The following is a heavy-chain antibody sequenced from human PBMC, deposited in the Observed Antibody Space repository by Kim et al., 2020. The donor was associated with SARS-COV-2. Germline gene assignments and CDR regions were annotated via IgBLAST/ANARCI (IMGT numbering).Heavy chain of an antibody. D-gene: IGHD2-2*01. CDR3: AKKYTRSYYYYFGMDV. J-gene: IGHJ6*02. Sequence: DSVRGLFTISRDNSKNTLYLQMSSLRADDPAVYYCAKKYTRSYYYYFGMDVWGQGTTVTVSS. V-gene: IGHV3-23*01.